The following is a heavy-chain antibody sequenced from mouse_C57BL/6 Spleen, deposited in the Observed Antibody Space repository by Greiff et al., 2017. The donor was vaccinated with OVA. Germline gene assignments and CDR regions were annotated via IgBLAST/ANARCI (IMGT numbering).Heavy chain of an antibody. Sequence: QVQLKESGAELVKPGASVKLSCKASGYTFTEYTIHWVKQRSGQGLEWIGWFYPGSGSIKYNEKFKDKATLTADKSSSTVYMELSRLTSEDSAVYFCARHEEDYYGSSYAMDYWGQGTSVTVSS. D-gene: IGHD1-1*01. CDR3: ARHEEDYYGSSYAMDY. CDR1: GYTFTEYT. CDR2: FYPGSGSI. V-gene: IGHV1-62-2*01. J-gene: IGHJ4*01.